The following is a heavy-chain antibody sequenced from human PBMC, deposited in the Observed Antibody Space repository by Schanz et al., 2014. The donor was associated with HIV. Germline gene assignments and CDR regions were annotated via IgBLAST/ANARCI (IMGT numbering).Heavy chain of an antibody. J-gene: IGHJ4*02. CDR2: IFYTGST. V-gene: IGHV4-61*01. D-gene: IGHD3-22*01. CDR1: GGSVSTNNYF. Sequence: QVQLQESGPGLVKPSETLSLTCTVSGGSVSTNNYFWSWIRQPPGKGLEWIGYIFYTGSTGYNPSLKSRASISVDTSQNQFSLKLRSVTAADTAVYFCASYDSSGYYKGPFDFWGQGTPVTVSS. CDR3: ASYDSSGYYKGPFDF.